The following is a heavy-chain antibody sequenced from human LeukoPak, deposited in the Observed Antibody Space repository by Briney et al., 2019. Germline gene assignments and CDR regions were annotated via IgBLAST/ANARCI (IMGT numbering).Heavy chain of an antibody. CDR2: VYAGDSET. J-gene: IGHJ6*02. D-gene: IGHD5-12*01. CDR1: GYMFINYW. CDR3: ARLGSGYHYNHYYGLDV. Sequence: GESLQISCKGSGYMFINYWIARVRQMPGKGLEWMGIVYAGDSETRYSPSFQGQVTMSADRSTSTAYLQWSSLTASDSAMYYCARLGSGYHYNHYYGLDVWGQGTTVTVS. V-gene: IGHV5-51*01.